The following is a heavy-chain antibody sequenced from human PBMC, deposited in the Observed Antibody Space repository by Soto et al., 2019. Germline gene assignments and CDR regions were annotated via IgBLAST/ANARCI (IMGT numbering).Heavy chain of an antibody. CDR3: ARVERITIFGVAISKWFDP. J-gene: IGHJ5*02. Sequence: SETLSLTCTVSGGSISSYYWSWIRQPPGKGLEWIGYIYYSGSTNYNPSLKSRVTISVDTSKNQFSLKLSSVTAADTAVYYCARVERITIFGVAISKWFDPWGQGTLVTVSS. CDR2: IYYSGST. CDR1: GGSISSYY. V-gene: IGHV4-59*01. D-gene: IGHD3-3*01.